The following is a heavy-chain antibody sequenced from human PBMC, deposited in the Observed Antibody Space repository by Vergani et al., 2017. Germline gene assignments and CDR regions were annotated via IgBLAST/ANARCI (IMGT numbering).Heavy chain of an antibody. CDR1: GFTFSSYW. Sequence: EVQLVESGGGLVQPGGSLRLSCAASGFTFSSYWMSWVRQAPGKELEWVANIKQDGSEKYYVDSVKGRFTISRDNAKNSLYLQMNSLRAEDTAVYYCAREPYYYGSGSYFDYWGQGTLVTVSS. CDR2: IKQDGSEK. CDR3: AREPYYYGSGSYFDY. D-gene: IGHD3-10*01. V-gene: IGHV3-7*01. J-gene: IGHJ4*02.